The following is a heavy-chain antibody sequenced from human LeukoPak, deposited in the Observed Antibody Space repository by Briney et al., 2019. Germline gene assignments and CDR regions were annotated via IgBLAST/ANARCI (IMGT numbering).Heavy chain of an antibody. V-gene: IGHV1-24*01. Sequence: ASVKVPCKVSGYTLTELSMHWVRQAPGKGLEWMGGFDPEDGETIYAQKFQGRVTMTEDTSTDTAYMELSSLRSEDTAVYYCATRNYDILTGYYRPYYYYYGMDVWGQGTTVTVSS. D-gene: IGHD3-9*01. J-gene: IGHJ6*02. CDR1: GYTLTELS. CDR2: FDPEDGET. CDR3: ATRNYDILTGYYRPYYYYYGMDV.